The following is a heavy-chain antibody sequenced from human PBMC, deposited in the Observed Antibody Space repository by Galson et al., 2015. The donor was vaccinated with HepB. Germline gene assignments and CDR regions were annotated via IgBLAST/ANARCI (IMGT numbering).Heavy chain of an antibody. CDR1: GYIFTSYY. J-gene: IGHJ4*02. Sequence: SVKVSCKASGYIFTSYYMHWVRQAPGQGLEWMGIINPSGGRTSYAQKFQGRVTMTRDTSTSTVYMDLSSLRSEDTAVYYCARVESPTYSSNWSHYFDYWGQGTLVTVSS. CDR2: INPSGGRT. CDR3: ARVESPTYSSNWSHYFDY. D-gene: IGHD6-13*01. V-gene: IGHV1-46*01.